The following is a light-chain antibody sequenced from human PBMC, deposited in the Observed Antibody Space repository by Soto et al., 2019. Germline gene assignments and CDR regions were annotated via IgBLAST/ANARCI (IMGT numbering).Light chain of an antibody. J-gene: IGLJ3*02. CDR3: CSYAGSSSLV. CDR2: EGT. V-gene: IGLV2-23*01. Sequence: QSVLTQPASVSGSPGQLITISCTGTSSDVGNYNLVSWYQQHPGKAPKLIIYEGTKRPSGVSNRFSVSKSGNTASLTISGLQAEDEADYYCCSYAGSSSLVFGGGTKLTVL. CDR1: SSDVGNYNL.